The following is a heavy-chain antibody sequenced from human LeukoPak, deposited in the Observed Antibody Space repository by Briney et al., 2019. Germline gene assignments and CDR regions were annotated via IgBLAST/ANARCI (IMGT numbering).Heavy chain of an antibody. Sequence: SVKVSCKASGGTFSTYAICWVRQAPGQGLEWVGGIIPIFGTADYAQKFQGRVTITADESTSTAYMELSSLRSEDTAVYYCAREPESSGYYFFSWSQGTLVTVSS. CDR2: IIPIFGTA. V-gene: IGHV1-69*01. J-gene: IGHJ5*02. CDR1: GGTFSTYA. D-gene: IGHD3-22*01. CDR3: AREPESSGYYFFS.